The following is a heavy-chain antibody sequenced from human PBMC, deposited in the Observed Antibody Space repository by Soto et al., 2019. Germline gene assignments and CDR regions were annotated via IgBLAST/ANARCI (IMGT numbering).Heavy chain of an antibody. CDR1: GYTFTTYE. Sequence: QVQLVQSGAEVKKPXASVKVSCKXSGYTFTTYEINWVRQXPGQGLEWMGWMSPSSGNTGYVDQFRGRVTMTSNTSMTTAYMELSSLRSEDTAVYYCARVGGQLFGDHGMDVWGQGTTVTVSS. V-gene: IGHV1-8*01. J-gene: IGHJ6*02. CDR3: ARVGGQLFGDHGMDV. CDR2: MSPSSGNT. D-gene: IGHD3-10*01.